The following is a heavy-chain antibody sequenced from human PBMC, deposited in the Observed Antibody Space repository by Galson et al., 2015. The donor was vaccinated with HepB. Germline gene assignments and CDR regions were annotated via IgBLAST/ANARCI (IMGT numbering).Heavy chain of an antibody. CDR2: ISGSGGVT. CDR3: AREGYCSSTSCYLGYYYYYGMDV. Sequence: SLRLSCAASGFTFSIYAMSWVRQAPGKGLEWLSTISGSGGVTDYVDSVKGRFTISRDNSKNTLYLQMNSLRAEDTAVYYCAREGYCSSTSCYLGYYYYYGMDVWGQGTTVTVSS. D-gene: IGHD2-2*01. V-gene: IGHV3-23*01. CDR1: GFTFSIYA. J-gene: IGHJ6*02.